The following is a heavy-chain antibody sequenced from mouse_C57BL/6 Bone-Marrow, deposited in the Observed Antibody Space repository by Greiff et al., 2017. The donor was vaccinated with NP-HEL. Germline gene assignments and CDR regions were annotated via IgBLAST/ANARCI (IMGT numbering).Heavy chain of an antibody. D-gene: IGHD2-1*01. CDR1: GFNIKNTY. CDR2: IDPANGNT. CDR3: ARSGYGNYVLY. J-gene: IGHJ2*01. V-gene: IGHV14-3*01. Sequence: VQLKESVAELVRPGASVKLSCTASGFNIKNTYMHLVKQRPEQGLEWIGRIDPANGNTKYAPKFQGKATITSDTSSNTAYLQLSSLTSEDTAIYYCARSGYGNYVLYWGQGTTLTVSS.